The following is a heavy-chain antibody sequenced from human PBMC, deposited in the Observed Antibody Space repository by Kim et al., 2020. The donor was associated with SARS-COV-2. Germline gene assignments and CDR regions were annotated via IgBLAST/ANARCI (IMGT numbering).Heavy chain of an antibody. CDR3: ARDSGCGGDCYSPGALEGANNWFDP. Sequence: GGSLRLSCAASGFTFSSYSMNWVRQAPGKGLEWVSYISSSSSTIYYADSVKGRFTISRDNAKNSLYLQMNSLRAEDTAVYYCARDSGCGGDCYSPGALEGANNWFDPWGQGTLVTVSS. J-gene: IGHJ5*02. CDR2: ISSSSSTI. V-gene: IGHV3-48*04. D-gene: IGHD2-21*02. CDR1: GFTFSSYS.